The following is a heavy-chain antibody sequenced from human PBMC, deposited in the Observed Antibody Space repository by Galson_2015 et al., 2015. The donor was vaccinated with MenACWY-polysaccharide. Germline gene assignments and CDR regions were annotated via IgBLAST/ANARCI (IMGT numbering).Heavy chain of an antibody. CDR3: ARGYSAYD. CDR1: GFNFGDYG. CDR2: IKSDGSST. V-gene: IGHV3-74*01. J-gene: IGHJ4*02. Sequence: SLRLSCAASGFNFGDYGVIWIRQAPGKGLVWVSRIKSDGSSTNYADSVKGRFTISRDNAKNTLYLQMNSLRAEDTALYYCARGYSAYDWGQGTLVTVSA. D-gene: IGHD5-12*01.